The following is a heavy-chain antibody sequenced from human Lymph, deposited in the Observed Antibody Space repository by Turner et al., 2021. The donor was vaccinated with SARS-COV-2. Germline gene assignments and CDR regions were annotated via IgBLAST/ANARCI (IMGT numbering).Heavy chain of an antibody. V-gene: IGHV4-59*01. D-gene: IGHD3-3*01. CDR2: IYYSGST. J-gene: IGHJ4*02. CDR3: ARAVGAFGVVTNFDY. Sequence: QVQLQESGPGLVKPSETLSLTCTVSGGSISSYYWSWLRQPPGKGLEWIGYIYYSGSTNYNPSLKSRVTISVDTSKNQFSLKLSSVTAADMAVYYCARAVGAFGVVTNFDYWGQGTLVTVSS. CDR1: GGSISSYY.